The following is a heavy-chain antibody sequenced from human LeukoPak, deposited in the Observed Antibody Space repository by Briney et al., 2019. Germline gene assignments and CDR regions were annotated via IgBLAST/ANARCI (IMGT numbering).Heavy chain of an antibody. Sequence: ASVKVSCKASGYTFTSYGISWVRQAPGQGLEWMGWISAYNGNTNYAQKLQGRVTMTTDTSTSTAYMELSSLRSEDTAVYYCARDRGSGSSDAFDIWGQGTMVTVSS. CDR2: ISAYNGNT. J-gene: IGHJ3*02. V-gene: IGHV1-18*01. D-gene: IGHD6-19*01. CDR3: ARDRGSGSSDAFDI. CDR1: GYTFTSYG.